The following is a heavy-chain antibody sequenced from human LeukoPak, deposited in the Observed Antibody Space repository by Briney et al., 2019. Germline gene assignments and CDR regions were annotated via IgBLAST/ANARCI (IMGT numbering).Heavy chain of an antibody. J-gene: IGHJ2*01. CDR3: ARDFYYYDSSGYSGWYFDL. D-gene: IGHD3-22*01. Sequence: PSETLSLTCTVSGGSISSYYWSWIRQPPGKGLEWIGYIYYSGSTNYNPSLKSRVTISVDTSKNQFSLKLSSVTAADMAVYYCARDFYYYDSSGYSGWYFDLWGRGTLVTVSS. V-gene: IGHV4-59*01. CDR1: GGSISSYY. CDR2: IYYSGST.